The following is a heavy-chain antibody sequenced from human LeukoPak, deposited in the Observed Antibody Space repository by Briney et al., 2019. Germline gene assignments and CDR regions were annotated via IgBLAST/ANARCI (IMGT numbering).Heavy chain of an antibody. CDR3: AKVPSSSWYKGIDY. V-gene: IGHV3-23*01. J-gene: IGHJ4*02. CDR2: ISGSGGST. CDR1: GFAFSSYA. Sequence: GGSLRLSCAVSGFAFSSYAMTWVRQAPGKGLEWVSSISGSGGSTYYADSVKGLFTISRDNSKNTLFLQMNSLRAEDTAIYYCAKVPSSSWYKGIDYWGQGALVTVSS. D-gene: IGHD6-13*01.